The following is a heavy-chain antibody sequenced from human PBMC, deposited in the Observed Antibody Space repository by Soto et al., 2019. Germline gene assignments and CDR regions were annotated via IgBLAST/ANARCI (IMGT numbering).Heavy chain of an antibody. CDR3: ARKQYGDYASYYYGMDV. D-gene: IGHD4-17*01. J-gene: IGHJ6*02. CDR1: GYTFTSYA. V-gene: IGHV1-69*13. CDR2: IIPIFGTA. Sequence: SVKVSCKASGYTFTSYAISWVRQAPGQGLEWMGGIIPIFGTANYAQKFQGRVTITADESTSTAYMELSSLRSEDTAVYYCARKQYGDYASYYYGMDVWGQGTTVTVSS.